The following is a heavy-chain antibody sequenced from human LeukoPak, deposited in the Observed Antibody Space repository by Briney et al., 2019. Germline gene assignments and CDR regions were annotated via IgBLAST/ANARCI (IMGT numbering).Heavy chain of an antibody. CDR1: GFTFSNYG. V-gene: IGHV3-30*03. D-gene: IGHD5-12*01. J-gene: IGHJ4*02. Sequence: GRSLRLSCAASGFTFSNYGMDWVRQAPGKGLEWVAVISYDGSSKDYADSVKGRFTISRDNAKNTLYLQMNSLRAEDTAVYYCARPGAGTYSGYDFDYWGQGTLVTVSS. CDR2: ISYDGSSK. CDR3: ARPGAGTYSGYDFDY.